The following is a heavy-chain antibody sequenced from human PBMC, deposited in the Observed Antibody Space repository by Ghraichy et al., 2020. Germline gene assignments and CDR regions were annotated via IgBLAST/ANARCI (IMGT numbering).Heavy chain of an antibody. Sequence: GGSLRLSCAASGFTFSSYAMSWVRQAPGKGLEWVSAISGSGGSTYYADSVKGRFTISRDNSKNTLYLQMNSLRAEDTAVYYCAKAEGRDDFWSGYWDYYYYGMDVWGQGTTVTVSS. CDR3: AKAEGRDDFWSGYWDYYYYGMDV. CDR1: GFTFSSYA. J-gene: IGHJ6*02. D-gene: IGHD3-3*01. CDR2: ISGSGGST. V-gene: IGHV3-23*01.